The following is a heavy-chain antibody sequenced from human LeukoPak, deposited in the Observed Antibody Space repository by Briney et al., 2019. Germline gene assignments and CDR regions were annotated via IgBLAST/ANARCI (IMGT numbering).Heavy chain of an antibody. V-gene: IGHV3-23*01. D-gene: IGHD6-13*01. Sequence: PGGSLRLSCAASGFTIGGFAMTWVRQAPGKGLEWVSSIGSDYKTHYSESVKGRFAISRDNSQSTVFLQMNSLRAEGTALYYCAKLRSGGAAAGNYWGQGTLVTVSS. CDR1: GFTIGGFA. J-gene: IGHJ4*02. CDR2: IGSDYKT. CDR3: AKLRSGGAAAGNY.